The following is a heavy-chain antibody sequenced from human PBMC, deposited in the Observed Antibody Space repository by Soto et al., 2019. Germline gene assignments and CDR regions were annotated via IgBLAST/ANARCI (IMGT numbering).Heavy chain of an antibody. CDR1: GGSISSVDYF. Sequence: SETLSLTCSVSGGSISSVDYFWAWIRQPPGQALEYIGYIYKSATTYYNPSFESRVAISLDTSKSQFSLNVTSVTAADTAVYFCARGRYCLTGRCFPNWFDSWRQGTLVTVST. J-gene: IGHJ5*01. V-gene: IGHV4-30-4*01. CDR2: IYKSATT. CDR3: ARGRYCLTGRCFPNWFDS. D-gene: IGHD2-15*01.